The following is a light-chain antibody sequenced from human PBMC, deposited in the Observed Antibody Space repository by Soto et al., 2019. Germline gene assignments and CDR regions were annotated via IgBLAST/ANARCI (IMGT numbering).Light chain of an antibody. CDR2: GAY. CDR3: QYYGSSRT. V-gene: IGKV3-20*01. J-gene: IGKJ1*01. Sequence: EIVLTQSPGTLSLSPGERATLSCRASQTVGSSYLAWYQQKPGQAPRLLIYGAYSRATGIPDRFSGSGSGTDFTLTISRLEPEDFAVYYCQYYGSSRTFGQGTKVEIK. CDR1: QTVGSSY.